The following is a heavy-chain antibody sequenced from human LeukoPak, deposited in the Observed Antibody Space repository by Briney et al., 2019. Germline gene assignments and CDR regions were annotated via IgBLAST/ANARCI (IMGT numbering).Heavy chain of an antibody. J-gene: IGHJ1*01. CDR1: GFTFNSYS. CDR2: ISGSNSYI. CDR3: ARAPVYNWNMRYFQH. D-gene: IGHD1/OR15-1a*01. Sequence: PGGSLRLSCAASGFTFNSYSMNWVRQAPGKGLEWVSSISGSNSYIYYADSMKGRFTISRDNAKNSLYLQMNSLRAEDTAVYYCARAPVYNWNMRYFQHWGQGTLVTVSS. V-gene: IGHV3-21*01.